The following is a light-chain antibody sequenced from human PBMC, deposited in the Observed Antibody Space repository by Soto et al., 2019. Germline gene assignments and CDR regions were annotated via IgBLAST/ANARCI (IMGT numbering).Light chain of an antibody. V-gene: IGKV1-5*03. CDR3: RHYNSYPIT. CDR1: QSISSW. J-gene: IGKJ5*01. CDR2: EAS. Sequence: DIQMTQSPSTLSASVGDRVTITCRASQSISSWLAWYQQKPGKAPKLLIHEASYLESGVSSRFSGSGSGTEFTLTISSLQPDDFATYYCRHYNSYPITFGQGTRLEIK.